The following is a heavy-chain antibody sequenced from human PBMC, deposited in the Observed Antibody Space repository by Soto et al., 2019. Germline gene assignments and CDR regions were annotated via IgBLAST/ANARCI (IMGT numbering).Heavy chain of an antibody. Sequence: SETLSLTCTVSSGSISSSSYYWGWIRQPPGKGLEWIGSIYYSGSTYYNPSLKSRVTISVDTSKNQFSLKLSSVTAADMAVYYCARTLFGWGIWFDPWGQGTLVTVSS. CDR2: IYYSGST. D-gene: IGHD3-10*02. CDR3: ARTLFGWGIWFDP. V-gene: IGHV4-39*07. CDR1: SGSISSSSYY. J-gene: IGHJ5*02.